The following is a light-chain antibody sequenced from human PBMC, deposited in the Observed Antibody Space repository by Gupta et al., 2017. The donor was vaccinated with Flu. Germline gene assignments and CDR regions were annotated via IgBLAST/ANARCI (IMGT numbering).Light chain of an antibody. CDR1: CGDGGGYNY. J-gene: IGLJ2*01. Sequence: SVTMSCTGSCGDGGGYNYVCCYQQHPGNYPLLFSNEVSKRPPGVPERFSGSKSGNTVSLTVSRPQAEDDAYYHSYACGGSSAVVFGGGTKLTVL. CDR2: EVS. V-gene: IGLV2-8*01. CDR3: YACGGSSAVV.